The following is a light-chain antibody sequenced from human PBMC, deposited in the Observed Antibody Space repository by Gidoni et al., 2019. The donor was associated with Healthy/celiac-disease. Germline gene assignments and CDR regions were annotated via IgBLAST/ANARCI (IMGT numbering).Light chain of an antibody. V-gene: IGKV3-11*01. J-gene: IGKJ4*01. CDR2: DAS. CDR3: QQRSNWPALT. Sequence: EIVLTQSPATLYLSPGERATLSCRASQSVSSYLAWYQQKPGQAPRLLIYDASNRATGIPARFSCSGSGTDFTLTISSLEPEDFAVYYCQQRSNWPALTFGGXTKVEIK. CDR1: QSVSSY.